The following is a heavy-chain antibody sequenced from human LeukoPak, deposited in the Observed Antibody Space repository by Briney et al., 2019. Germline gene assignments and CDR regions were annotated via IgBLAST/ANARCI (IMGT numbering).Heavy chain of an antibody. CDR3: ARASSGSYRY. Sequence: PGGSPRLSCAASGFTFSNYWMHWVRQAPGKGLVWVSRINTDGTNTIYADSVKGRFTISRDNAKNTLYLQMSSLRAEDTAVYYCARASSGSYRYWGQGTLVTVSS. J-gene: IGHJ4*02. V-gene: IGHV3-74*01. CDR1: GFTFSNYW. CDR2: INTDGTNT. D-gene: IGHD1-26*01.